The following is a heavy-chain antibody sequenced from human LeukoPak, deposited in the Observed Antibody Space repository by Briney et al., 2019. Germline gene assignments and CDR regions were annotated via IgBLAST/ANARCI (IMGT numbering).Heavy chain of an antibody. Sequence: PGGSLRLSCAASGFTFSTYWMHWVGQAPGKGLGWVSRINPDGTSTSNADSVKGRFTISRDNAKNTVYLQVNSLRAEDTAVYYCTRATAVAFDYWGQGTLVTV. CDR2: INPDGTST. V-gene: IGHV3-74*01. J-gene: IGHJ4*02. D-gene: IGHD6-19*01. CDR1: GFTFSTYW. CDR3: TRATAVAFDY.